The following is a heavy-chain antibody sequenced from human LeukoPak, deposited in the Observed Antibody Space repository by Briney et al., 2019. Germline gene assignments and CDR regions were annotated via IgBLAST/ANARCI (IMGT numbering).Heavy chain of an antibody. CDR3: ARGQWGYSYASDYYYYYMDV. Sequence: EASVKVSCKASGGTFSSYAISWVRQAPGQGLEWMGGIIPIFGTVNYAQKFQGRVTITADESTSTAYMELSSLRSEDTAVYYCARGQWGYSYASDYYYYYMDVWGKGTTVTVSS. CDR1: GGTFSSYA. J-gene: IGHJ6*03. D-gene: IGHD5-18*01. CDR2: IIPIFGTV. V-gene: IGHV1-69*13.